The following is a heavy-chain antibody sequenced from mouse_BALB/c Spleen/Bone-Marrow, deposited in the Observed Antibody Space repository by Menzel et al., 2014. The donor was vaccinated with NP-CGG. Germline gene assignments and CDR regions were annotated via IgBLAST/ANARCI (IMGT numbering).Heavy chain of an antibody. V-gene: IGHV5-6*01. Sequence: VQLQQSGRDLVKPGGSLKLSCAASGFTFXNYGMSWVRQTPDKRLEWVATINSGGRYAFYPDSVKGRFTISRDNAKNTLYLQMSSLKSEDTAMYYCARRSDYDYFDYWGQGTTLTVSS. CDR3: ARRSDYDYFDY. CDR1: GFTFXNYG. J-gene: IGHJ2*01. D-gene: IGHD2-4*01. CDR2: INSGGRYA.